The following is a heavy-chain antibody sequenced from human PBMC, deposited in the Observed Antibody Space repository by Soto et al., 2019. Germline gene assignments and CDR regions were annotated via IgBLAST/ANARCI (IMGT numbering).Heavy chain of an antibody. J-gene: IGHJ4*02. CDR1: GFTFSSYA. CDR3: ARQYCSGGSCYSRPYFDY. CDR2: ISYDGSNK. Sequence: PGGSLRLSCAASGFTFSSYAMHWVRQAPGKGLEWVAVISYDGSNKYYADSVKGRFTISRDNSKNTLYLQMNSLRAEDTAVYYCARQYCSGGSCYSRPYFDYWGQGTLVTVSS. D-gene: IGHD2-15*01. V-gene: IGHV3-30-3*01.